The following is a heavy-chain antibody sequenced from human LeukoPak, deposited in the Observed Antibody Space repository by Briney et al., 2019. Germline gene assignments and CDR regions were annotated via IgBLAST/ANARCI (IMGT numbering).Heavy chain of an antibody. CDR2: IKEDGSEI. D-gene: IGHD6-13*01. V-gene: IGHV3-7*01. CDR3: TRDRYSNM. J-gene: IGHJ3*02. CDR1: AFTFSNHW. Sequence: GGSQRLFCVASAFTFSNHWMTWVRQAPGKGLEWVANIKEDGSEIHYVDSVKGRFTISRDNARNSLYLQMNNLRVDDTALYYCTRDRYSNMWGQGTVVTVSS.